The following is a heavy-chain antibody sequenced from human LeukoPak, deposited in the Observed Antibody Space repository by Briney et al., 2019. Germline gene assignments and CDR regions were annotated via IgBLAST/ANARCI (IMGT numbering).Heavy chain of an antibody. V-gene: IGHV4-31*03. D-gene: IGHD3-10*01. CDR3: ARGFVGELINWFDP. Sequence: PSETLSLTCTVSGGSISSGGYYWSWIRQHPGKGLEWIGYIYYSGSTYYNPSLKSRVTISVDTSKNQFSLKLSSVTAADTAVYYCARGFVGELINWFDPWGQGTLVTVSS. J-gene: IGHJ5*02. CDR2: IYYSGST. CDR1: GGSISSGGYY.